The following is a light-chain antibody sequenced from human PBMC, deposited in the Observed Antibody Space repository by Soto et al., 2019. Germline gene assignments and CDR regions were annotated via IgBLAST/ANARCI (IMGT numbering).Light chain of an antibody. V-gene: IGLV2-23*01. CDR2: DGS. CDR1: STNVGSSNF. Sequence: QSALTQPASVSGSPGQSITISCTGTSTNVGSSNFVSWYQQYPGEAPRLVIYDGSKRPSGVSIRFSGSKSGNTASLTISGLQTEDDADYYCCSYAGTNTWVFGGGTKLTVL. CDR3: CSYAGTNTWV. J-gene: IGLJ2*01.